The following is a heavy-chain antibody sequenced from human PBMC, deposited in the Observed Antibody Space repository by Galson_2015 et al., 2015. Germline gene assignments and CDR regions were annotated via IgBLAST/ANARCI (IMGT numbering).Heavy chain of an antibody. CDR2: IRSKAYGGTT. J-gene: IGHJ3*02. Sequence: LRLSCAASGFTFGDYAMSWVRQAPGKGLEGVGFIRSKAYGGTTGYAASVKGRFTISRDDSKSIAYLQMNSLKTEDTAVYYCTRERDIAVAGVVAFDIWGQGTMVTVSS. V-gene: IGHV3-49*04. CDR3: TRERDIAVAGVVAFDI. D-gene: IGHD6-19*01. CDR1: GFTFGDYA.